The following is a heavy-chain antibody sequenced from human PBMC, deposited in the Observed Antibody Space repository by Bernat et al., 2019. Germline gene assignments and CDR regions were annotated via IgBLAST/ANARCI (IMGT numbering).Heavy chain of an antibody. Sequence: QVQLVQSGAEVKKPGASVKVSCKASGYTFTSYDINWVRQATGQGLEWMGWMNPNSGNTGYAQKFQGRVTMTRNTSISTAYMELSSLRSEDTAVYYCARGITIFGVVIGRGWFGPWGQGTLVTVSS. CDR3: ARGITIFGVVIGRGWFGP. CDR1: GYTFTSYD. V-gene: IGHV1-8*01. D-gene: IGHD3-3*01. J-gene: IGHJ5*02. CDR2: MNPNSGNT.